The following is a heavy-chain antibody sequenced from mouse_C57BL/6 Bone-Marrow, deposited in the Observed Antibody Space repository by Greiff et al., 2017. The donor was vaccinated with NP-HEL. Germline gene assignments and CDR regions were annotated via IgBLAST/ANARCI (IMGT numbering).Heavy chain of an antibody. CDR1: GYSITSDY. D-gene: IGHD2-2*01. Sequence: ESGPGLAKPSQTLSLTCSVTGYSITSDYWNWIRKFPGNRLEYMGYISYSGSTYYNPSLKSRISITRDTSKNQYYLQLNSVTTEDTATYYCARSPLWLRRNYYVWTTGVKEPQSPSPQ. J-gene: IGHJ4*01. V-gene: IGHV3-8*01. CDR3: ARSPLWLRRNYYVWTT. CDR2: ISYSGST.